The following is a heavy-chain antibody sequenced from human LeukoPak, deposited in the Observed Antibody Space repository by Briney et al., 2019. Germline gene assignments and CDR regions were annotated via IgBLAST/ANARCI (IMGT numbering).Heavy chain of an antibody. V-gene: IGHV1-69*05. CDR2: IIPIFGTA. CDR1: GGTFSSYA. D-gene: IGHD3-10*01. J-gene: IGHJ6*03. Sequence: SVKVSCKASGGTFSSYAISWVRQAPGQGLEWMGGIIPIFGTANYAQKFQGRVTITTDESTSTAYMELSSLRFEDTAVYYCARGELGFGELLEQYYYYYYMDVWGKGTTVTVSS. CDR3: ARGELGFGELLEQYYYYYYMDV.